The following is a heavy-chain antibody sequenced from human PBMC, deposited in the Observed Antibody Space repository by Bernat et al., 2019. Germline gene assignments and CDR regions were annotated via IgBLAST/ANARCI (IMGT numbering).Heavy chain of an antibody. CDR1: GGSFSGYY. V-gene: IGHV4-34*01. J-gene: IGHJ2*01. Sequence: QLQLQQWGAGLLKPSETLSLTCAVYGGSFSGYYWSWIRQPPGKGLEWIGEINHSGSTNYNPPLKSRVTISVDTSKNQFSLKLTSVTAADTAVYYCARGDGDYSIRYFDLWGRGTLVTVSS. CDR3: ARGDGDYSIRYFDL. CDR2: INHSGST. D-gene: IGHD4-17*01.